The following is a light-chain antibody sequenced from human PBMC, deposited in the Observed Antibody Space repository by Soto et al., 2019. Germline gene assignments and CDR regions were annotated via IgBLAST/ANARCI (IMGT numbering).Light chain of an antibody. Sequence: QSVLTQSPSASASLGASVKLTCTLSSGHSTYAIAWHQQQPEKGSRYLMKVNNDGSHSKGDGIPDRFSGSSSGAERYLTISSLQSEDEADYYCQTWNTGIPVVFGGGTKLTVL. CDR2: VNNDGSH. V-gene: IGLV4-69*01. J-gene: IGLJ2*01. CDR1: SGHSTYA. CDR3: QTWNTGIPVV.